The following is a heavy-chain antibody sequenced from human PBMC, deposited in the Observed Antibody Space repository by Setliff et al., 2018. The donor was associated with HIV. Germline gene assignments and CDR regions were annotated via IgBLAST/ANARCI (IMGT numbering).Heavy chain of an antibody. Sequence: GESLKISCAASGFTFNTYTMVWVRQAPGKGLEWVSSIRSTISHTYYADSVKGRFTISRDNAKNSLYLQMNSLSAEDTAVYYCARDWVDLAVRGLMITGDYWGQGTLVTVSS. CDR3: ARDWVDLAVRGLMITGDY. CDR2: IRSTISHT. D-gene: IGHD3-10*01. CDR1: GFTFNTYT. J-gene: IGHJ4*02. V-gene: IGHV3-21*01.